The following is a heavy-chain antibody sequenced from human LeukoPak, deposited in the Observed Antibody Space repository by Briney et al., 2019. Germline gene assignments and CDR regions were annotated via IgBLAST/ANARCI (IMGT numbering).Heavy chain of an antibody. CDR1: GFSLSDYY. CDR2: ITATGSTT. J-gene: IGHJ4*02. D-gene: IGHD3-22*01. Sequence: PGGSLRLSCAVSGFSLSDYYMTWIRQVPGKGLEWISYITATGSTTYYADSLKGRLTISRDTAKSFVYLQMNSLRVDDTAVYYCARDRGRYYDSRGFYWGYYFDSWGQGILVTVST. V-gene: IGHV3-11*01. CDR3: ARDRGRYYDSRGFYWGYYFDS.